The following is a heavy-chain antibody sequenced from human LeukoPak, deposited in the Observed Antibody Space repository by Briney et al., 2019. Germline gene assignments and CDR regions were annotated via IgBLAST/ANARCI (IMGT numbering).Heavy chain of an antibody. Sequence: GGSLRLSCAASGFSFSSYVMHWVRQAPGKGLEYVSAISSNGGETYYADSVKGRLTISRDNSKNALYLQIGSLRVEDMAVYYCARGRSPRGYYYGMDVWGQGTTVTVS. CDR3: ARGRSPRGYYYGMDV. D-gene: IGHD1-26*01. CDR2: ISSNGGET. J-gene: IGHJ6*02. V-gene: IGHV3-64*02. CDR1: GFSFSSYV.